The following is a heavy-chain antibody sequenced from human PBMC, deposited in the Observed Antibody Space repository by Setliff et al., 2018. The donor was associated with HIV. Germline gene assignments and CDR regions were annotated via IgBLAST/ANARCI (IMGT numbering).Heavy chain of an antibody. J-gene: IGHJ4*02. CDR3: ARGFFNPEAYYFDY. D-gene: IGHD3-3*01. V-gene: IGHV4-61*10. Sequence: PSETLSLTCNVPGGLISSGSYYWSWVRQPAGKGLEWLGYVYGSGSTKYHPSLKSRVTISRDGSSNQFSLTLRSVTAADTAVYYCARGFFNPEAYYFDYWGQGTLVTVSS. CDR1: GGLISSGSYY. CDR2: VYGSGST.